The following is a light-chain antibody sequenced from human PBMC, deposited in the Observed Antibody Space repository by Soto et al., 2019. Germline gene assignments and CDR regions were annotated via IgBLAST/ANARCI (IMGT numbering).Light chain of an antibody. CDR2: DAS. Sequence: IVLTQSPATLSVSPGERATLSCRASQAVGSNLAWYQQRPGQAPRLLIYDASTRAPGIPHRFSGGGSGTEFTLTISSLQSDDFAVYYCQHFNKWPHMPAFGGGTKLAI. V-gene: IGKV3-15*01. CDR1: QAVGSN. J-gene: IGKJ4*01. CDR3: QHFNKWPHMPA.